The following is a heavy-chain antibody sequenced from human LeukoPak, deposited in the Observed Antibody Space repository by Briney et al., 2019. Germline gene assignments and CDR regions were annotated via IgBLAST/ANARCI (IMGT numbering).Heavy chain of an antibody. CDR3: ARDLSLRYYYDSSVGY. J-gene: IGHJ4*02. V-gene: IGHV3-48*03. CDR1: GFTFSSYE. CDR2: ISSSGSTI. D-gene: IGHD3-22*01. Sequence: PGGSLRLSCAASGFTFSSYEMNWVRQAPGKGLEWVSYISSSGSTIYYADSVKGRFTISRDNAKNSLYLQMNSLRAEDTAVYYCARDLSLRYYYDSSVGYWGQGTLVTVSS.